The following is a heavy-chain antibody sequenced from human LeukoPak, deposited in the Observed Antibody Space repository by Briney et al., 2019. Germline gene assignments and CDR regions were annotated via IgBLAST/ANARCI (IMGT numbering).Heavy chain of an antibody. CDR1: GFTFSTYW. V-gene: IGHV3-74*01. D-gene: IGHD3-10*01. Sequence: GRSMTLSCAASGFTFSTYWMHWVRQAPGKGLVWVSRIKSDGSSTSYADSAKGRFTISRDNAKNTLYLQMNSLRAEDTAVYYCGRGPAYHGDGPGFWGQGTLVTVSS. CDR2: IKSDGSST. J-gene: IGHJ4*02. CDR3: GRGPAYHGDGPGF.